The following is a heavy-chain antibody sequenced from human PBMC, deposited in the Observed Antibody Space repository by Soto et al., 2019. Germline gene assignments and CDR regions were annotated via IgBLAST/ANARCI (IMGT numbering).Heavy chain of an antibody. CDR3: AKLGSYGSGIDY. D-gene: IGHD3-10*01. CDR2: ISGSGGST. V-gene: IGHV3-23*01. J-gene: IGHJ4*02. Sequence: LRLSCAASGFTFSSYAMGWVRQAPGKGLEWVSAISGSGGSTYYADSVKGRFTISRDNSKNTLYLQMNSLRAEDTAVYYCAKLGSYGSGIDYWGQGTLVTVSS. CDR1: GFTFSSYA.